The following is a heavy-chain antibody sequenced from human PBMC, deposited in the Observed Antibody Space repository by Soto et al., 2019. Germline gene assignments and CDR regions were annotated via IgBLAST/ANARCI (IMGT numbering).Heavy chain of an antibody. CDR3: ARDLSYCSGGSCTHYFDY. V-gene: IGHV3-30-3*01. D-gene: IGHD2-15*01. CDR2: ISYDGSNK. J-gene: IGHJ4*02. CDR1: GFTFSSYA. Sequence: QPGGSLRLSCAASGFTFSSYAMHWVRQAPGKGLEWVAVISYDGSNKYYADSVKGRFTISRDNSKNTLYLQMNSLRAEDTAVYYCARDLSYCSGGSCTHYFDYWGQGT.